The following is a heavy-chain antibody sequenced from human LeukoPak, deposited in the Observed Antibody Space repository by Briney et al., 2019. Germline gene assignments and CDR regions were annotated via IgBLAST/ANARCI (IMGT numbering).Heavy chain of an antibody. Sequence: ASVKVSCKASGGTFSSYAISWVRQAPGQGLEWMGRIIPIFGTANYAQKFQGRVTITTDESTSTAYMELSSLRSEDTAVYYCARGVDYGDYAFDYWGQGTLVTVSS. CDR3: ARGVDYGDYAFDY. CDR2: IIPIFGTA. J-gene: IGHJ4*02. D-gene: IGHD4-17*01. CDR1: GGTFSSYA. V-gene: IGHV1-69*05.